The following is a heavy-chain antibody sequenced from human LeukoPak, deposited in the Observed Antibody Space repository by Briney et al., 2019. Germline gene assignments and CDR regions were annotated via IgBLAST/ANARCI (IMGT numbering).Heavy chain of an antibody. J-gene: IGHJ6*03. CDR3: ARVYYYYYMDV. V-gene: IGHV3-74*01. CDR1: GFTFSTYW. CDR2: IRKDGTNT. Sequence: GGSLRLSCAASGFTFSTYWMHWVRQAPGTGLAWASRIRKDGTNTYYAASVKGRFSISRDNAKNRLYLQMNSLRAEDTAVYYCARVYYYYYMDVWGKGTTVAVSS.